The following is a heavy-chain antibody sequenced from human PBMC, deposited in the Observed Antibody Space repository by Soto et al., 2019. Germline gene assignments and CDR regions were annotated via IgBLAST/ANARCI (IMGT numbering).Heavy chain of an antibody. V-gene: IGHV1-18*01. Sequence: VSVKVSCKASGYTFTNYGITWVRQAPGQGLEWMGWISAYNGNTNYAQKFQGWVTMTRDTSISTAYMELSRLRSDDTAVYYCARDARGDEALMYDWPQGILVTVS. CDR2: ISAYNGNT. CDR1: GYTFTNYG. CDR3: ARDARGDEALMYD. D-gene: IGHD2-8*01. J-gene: IGHJ4*02.